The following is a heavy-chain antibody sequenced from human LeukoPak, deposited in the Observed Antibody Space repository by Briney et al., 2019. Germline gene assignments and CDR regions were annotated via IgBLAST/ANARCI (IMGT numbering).Heavy chain of an antibody. CDR1: GFTFSSYA. CDR3: AKDPLVVVAATHQYFDL. D-gene: IGHD2-15*01. J-gene: IGHJ2*01. V-gene: IGHV3-23*01. Sequence: PGGSLRLSCAASGFTFSSYAMSWVRQAPGKGLERVSAISGSGGSTYYADPVKGRFTISRDNSKNTLYLQMNSLRAEDTAVYYCAKDPLVVVAATHQYFDLWGRGTLVTVSS. CDR2: ISGSGGST.